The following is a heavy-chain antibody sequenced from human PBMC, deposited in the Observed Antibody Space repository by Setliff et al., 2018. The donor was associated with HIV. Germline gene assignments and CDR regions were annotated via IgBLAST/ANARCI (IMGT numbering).Heavy chain of an antibody. Sequence: ASVMVSCKASGYTFTIYDITWVRQAPGQGLEWMGWISAYNGNTNYAQKLQGRVTMTTDTSTSTAYMELRSLRSDDTAVYYCAREGYSVEAFDIWGQGKMVT. V-gene: IGHV1-18*01. D-gene: IGHD4-4*01. CDR3: AREGYSVEAFDI. J-gene: IGHJ3*02. CDR1: GYTFTIYD. CDR2: ISAYNGNT.